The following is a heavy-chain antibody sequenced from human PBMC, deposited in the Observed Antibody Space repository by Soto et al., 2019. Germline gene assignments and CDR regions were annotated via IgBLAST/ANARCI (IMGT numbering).Heavy chain of an antibody. CDR2: ILADYNT. CDR1: GFTFSDYT. CDR3: ARRTSGYFAY. J-gene: IGHJ4*02. V-gene: IGHV3-23*01. Sequence: GGSLRLSCAASGFTFSDYTMSWVRQAPGAALESISAILADYNTYYTDSVRGRFTISRDNSKNTLYLEMNSLRAEDTDLYYCARRTSGYFAYWGQAALVTVSS. D-gene: IGHD6-19*01.